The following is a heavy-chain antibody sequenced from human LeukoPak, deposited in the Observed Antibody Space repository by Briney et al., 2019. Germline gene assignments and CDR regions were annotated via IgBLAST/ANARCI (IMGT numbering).Heavy chain of an antibody. CDR1: GFTFSTYG. CDR2: ISYDGDNK. V-gene: IGHV3-30*18. CDR3: AKDRLLLARGVIDAFDI. Sequence: GGSLRPSCAASGFTFSTYGMHGVRQAPGKGLEWVAVISYDGDNKYFADSVKGRFTISRDNSKNTLYLQMNSLRAEDTAVYYCAKDRLLLARGVIDAFDIWGQGTMVTVSS. D-gene: IGHD3-10*01. J-gene: IGHJ3*02.